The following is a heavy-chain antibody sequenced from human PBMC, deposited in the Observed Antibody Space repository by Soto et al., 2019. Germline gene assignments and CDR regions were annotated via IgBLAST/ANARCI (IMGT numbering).Heavy chain of an antibody. Sequence: QVQLVESGGGVVQPGRSLRLSCAASGFTFSTYGMHWVRQAPGKGLEWVAVISYDGSNKYYADSVKGRFTISRDNSKNTLYLQMSSLRAEDTAVCYCARGFSYSVIDYRGQGTLVTVSS. J-gene: IGHJ4*02. CDR1: GFTFSTYG. CDR2: ISYDGSNK. V-gene: IGHV3-30*03. D-gene: IGHD5-18*01. CDR3: ARGFSYSVIDY.